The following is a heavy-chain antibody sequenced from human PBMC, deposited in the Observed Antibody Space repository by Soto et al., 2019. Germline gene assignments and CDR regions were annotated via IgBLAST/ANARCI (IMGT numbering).Heavy chain of an antibody. CDR2: IIPIFGTA. V-gene: IGHV1-69*13. D-gene: IGHD3-22*01. CDR1: GGTFSSYA. Sequence: SVKVSCKASGGTFSSYAISWVRQAPGQGLEWMGGIIPIFGTANYAQKFQGRVTITADESTSTAYMELSSLRSEDTAVYYCARTYYDSSGYYRPARYWGQGTLVTDSS. CDR3: ARTYYDSSGYYRPARY. J-gene: IGHJ4*02.